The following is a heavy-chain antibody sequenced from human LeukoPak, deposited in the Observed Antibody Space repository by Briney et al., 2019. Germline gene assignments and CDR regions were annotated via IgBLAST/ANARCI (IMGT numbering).Heavy chain of an antibody. CDR2: INHSGST. CDR3: ARSYSSSPGFDY. Sequence: PSETLSLTCAVYGGSFSGYYWSWIRQPPGKGLEWIGEINHSGSTNYNPSLKSRVTISVDKSKNQFSLKLSSVTAADTAVYYCARSYSSSPGFDYWGQGTLVTVSS. CDR1: GGSFSGYY. V-gene: IGHV4-34*01. D-gene: IGHD6-13*01. J-gene: IGHJ4*02.